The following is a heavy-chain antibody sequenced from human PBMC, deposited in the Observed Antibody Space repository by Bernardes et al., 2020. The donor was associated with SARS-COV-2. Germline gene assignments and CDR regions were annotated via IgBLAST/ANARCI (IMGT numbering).Heavy chain of an antibody. CDR3: ARVGSGTYPPDFDY. CDR1: GYIFTDYY. V-gene: IGHV1-2*02. D-gene: IGHD3-3*01. J-gene: IGHJ4*02. Sequence: ASVKVSCQASGYIFTDYYMSWVRQAPGQGLEWMGWINPNSGGTNYAQKFQGRVTMTCDTSISTAYMDLSRLRSDDTAVYYCARVGSGTYPPDFDYWGQGTLVTVSS. CDR2: INPNSGGT.